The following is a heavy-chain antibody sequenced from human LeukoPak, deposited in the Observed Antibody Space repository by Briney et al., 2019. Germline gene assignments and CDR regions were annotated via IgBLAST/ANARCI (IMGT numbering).Heavy chain of an antibody. CDR1: GFTFSRSA. D-gene: IGHD3-22*01. Sequence: PGGSLRLSCAASGFTFSRSAMTWVRQGPGTGLEFVASIIYSGGATYYADSVKGRFTISRDNSKNTLYLQMNSLRAEGTALYYCAKDGLYYDGSEHVYYFDSWGQGTLVTVSS. V-gene: IGHV3-23*01. CDR2: IIYSGGAT. J-gene: IGHJ4*02. CDR3: AKDGLYYDGSEHVYYFDS.